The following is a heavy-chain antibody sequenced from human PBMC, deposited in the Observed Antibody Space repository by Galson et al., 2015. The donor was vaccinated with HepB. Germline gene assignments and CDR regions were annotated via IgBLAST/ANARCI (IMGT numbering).Heavy chain of an antibody. J-gene: IGHJ6*02. CDR2: ISYDGSNK. V-gene: IGHV3-30-3*01. Sequence: SLRLSCAASGFTFSSYAMHWVRQAPGKGLEWVAVISYDGSNKYYADSVKGRFTISRDNSKNTLYLQMNSLRAEDTAVYYCATSYSGYDIGGMDVWGQGTTVTVSS. D-gene: IGHD5-12*01. CDR3: ATSYSGYDIGGMDV. CDR1: GFTFSSYA.